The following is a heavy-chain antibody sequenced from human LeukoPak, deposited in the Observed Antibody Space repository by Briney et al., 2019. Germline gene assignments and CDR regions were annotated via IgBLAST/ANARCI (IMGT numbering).Heavy chain of an antibody. Sequence: ASVKVSCKVSGYTLTELSMHWVRQAPGKGLEWMGGFDPEDGETIYAQKFQGRVTMTEDTSTDTAYMELSSLRSEDTAVYYCARDVKVVVAANYYYYMDVWGKGTTVTVSS. D-gene: IGHD2-15*01. V-gene: IGHV1-24*01. CDR1: GYTLTELS. J-gene: IGHJ6*03. CDR2: FDPEDGET. CDR3: ARDVKVVVAANYYYYMDV.